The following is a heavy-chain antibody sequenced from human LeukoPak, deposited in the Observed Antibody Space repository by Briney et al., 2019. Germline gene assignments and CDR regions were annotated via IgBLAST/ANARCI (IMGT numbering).Heavy chain of an antibody. V-gene: IGHV1-46*01. CDR2: INPSGGST. Sequence: ASVKVSCKASGYTFTSYYMHWVRQAPGQGLEWMGIINPSGGSTSYAQKFQGRVTMTRDTSTSTVYMELSSLRSEDTAVYYCARDSRETYYSDSRWGADAFDIWGQGTMVTVSS. CDR1: GYTFTSYY. J-gene: IGHJ3*02. D-gene: IGHD3-22*01. CDR3: ARDSRETYYSDSRWGADAFDI.